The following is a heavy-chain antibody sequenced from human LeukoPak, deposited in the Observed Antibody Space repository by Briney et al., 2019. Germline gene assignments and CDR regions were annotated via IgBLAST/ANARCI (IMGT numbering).Heavy chain of an antibody. J-gene: IGHJ3*02. V-gene: IGHV1-2*02. CDR3: ARDPVHYSNYERNDAFDI. CDR2: INPNSGGT. D-gene: IGHD4-11*01. CDR1: GYTFTGYY. Sequence: ASVKVSCKASGYTFTGYYMHWVRQAPGQGLEWMGWINPNSGGTNYAQKFQGRGTMTRDTSISTAYMELSRLRSDDTAVYYCARDPVHYSNYERNDAFDIWGQGTMVTVSS.